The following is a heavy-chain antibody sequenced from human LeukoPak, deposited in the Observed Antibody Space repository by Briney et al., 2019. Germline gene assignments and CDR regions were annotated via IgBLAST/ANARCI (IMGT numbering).Heavy chain of an antibody. CDR3: ARGGSSSSNYYYGSGSYYKM. J-gene: IGHJ4*02. V-gene: IGHV3-21*01. Sequence: GGSLRLACAASGFTFSTYSMNWVRQAPGKGLEWVSSISSSSSYIYYADSVKGRFTISRDNAKNSLYLQMNSLRAEDTAVYYCARGGSSSSNYYYGSGSYYKMWGQGTLVTVSS. CDR2: ISSSSSYI. D-gene: IGHD3-10*01. CDR1: GFTFSTYS.